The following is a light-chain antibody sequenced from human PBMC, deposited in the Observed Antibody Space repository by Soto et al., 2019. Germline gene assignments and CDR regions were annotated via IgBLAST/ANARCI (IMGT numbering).Light chain of an antibody. Sequence: IVLTQSPGTLSLSPGERATLSCRASQSVTSSYVAWYQQKPGQAPRLLIYAASSRTTGIPDRFSGSGSGTDFTLTISRLEPEDFAVYYCQQYGSNPSITFGQGTRLDIK. CDR1: QSVTSSY. V-gene: IGKV3-20*01. CDR3: QQYGSNPSIT. J-gene: IGKJ5*01. CDR2: AAS.